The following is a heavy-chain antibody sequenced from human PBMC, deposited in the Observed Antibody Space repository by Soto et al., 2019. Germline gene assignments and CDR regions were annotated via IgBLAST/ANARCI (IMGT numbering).Heavy chain of an antibody. CDR1: AFYVRGGC. V-gene: IGHV3-74*01. J-gene: IGHJ4*02. D-gene: IGHD3-16*01. CDR3: VRAAARGEY. Sequence: XGLLGLSFAASAFYVRGGCMHWVRQVPGRGLEWVCRINTDGSSTLYADAVKGRFTISRDNAKNKLYLQMSSLRAADKAVYYCVRAAARGEYWGQGTQVPVSS. CDR2: INTDGSST.